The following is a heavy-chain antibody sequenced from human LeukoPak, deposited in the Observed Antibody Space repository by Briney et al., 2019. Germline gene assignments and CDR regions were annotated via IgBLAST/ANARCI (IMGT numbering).Heavy chain of an antibody. Sequence: ASVKVSCKASGYTFTSYYMNWVRQAPGQGLEWMGIINPSGGSTSYAQKFQGRVTMTRDTSTSTVYMELSSLRSEDTAVYYCARDSPYGSSWYPLDYWGQGTLVTVSS. CDR2: INPSGGST. CDR3: ARDSPYGSSWYPLDY. V-gene: IGHV1-46*01. D-gene: IGHD6-13*01. J-gene: IGHJ4*02. CDR1: GYTFTSYY.